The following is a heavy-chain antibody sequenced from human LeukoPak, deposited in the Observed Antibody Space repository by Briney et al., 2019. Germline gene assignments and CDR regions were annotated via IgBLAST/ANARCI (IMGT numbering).Heavy chain of an antibody. CDR3: AKEGAAGGKMQYCFDY. CDR2: ISDDGTTK. D-gene: IGHD6-13*01. CDR1: GFTFSSYG. J-gene: IGHJ4*02. Sequence: PGRSLRLSCAASGFTFSSYGMHWVRQAPGKGLEWVAVISDDGTTKYYADSVKGRFTISRDNSKNTLYLEMNSLRAEDTAVYYCAKEGAAGGKMQYCFDYWGQGTLVTVSS. V-gene: IGHV3-30*18.